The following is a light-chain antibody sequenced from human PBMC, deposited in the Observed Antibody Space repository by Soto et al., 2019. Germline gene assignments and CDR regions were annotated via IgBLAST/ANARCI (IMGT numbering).Light chain of an antibody. CDR2: DVV. J-gene: IGLJ2*01. CDR3: CSYAGTNGLI. V-gene: IGLV2-11*01. CDR1: SSDVGGYQY. Sequence: QSALTQPRSVSGSPGLSVTMSCTGTSSDVGGYQYVSWYQHHPGKAPKLMIYDVVRRPSGVPDRFSASKSANTASLTISGLQAEDEADYYCCSYAGTNGLIFGGGTQLTVL.